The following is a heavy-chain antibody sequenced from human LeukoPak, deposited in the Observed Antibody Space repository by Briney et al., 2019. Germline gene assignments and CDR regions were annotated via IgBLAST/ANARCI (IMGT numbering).Heavy chain of an antibody. CDR3: ARVGGSGSYYEPNWFDP. J-gene: IGHJ5*02. CDR1: GGTFSSYA. D-gene: IGHD3-10*01. CDR2: IIPILGIA. Sequence: ASVKVSCKASGGTFSSYAISWVRQAPGQGLEWMGRIIPILGIANYAQKFQGRVTTTADKSTSTAYMELSSLRSEDTAVYYCARVGGSGSYYEPNWFDPWGQGTLVTVSS. V-gene: IGHV1-69*04.